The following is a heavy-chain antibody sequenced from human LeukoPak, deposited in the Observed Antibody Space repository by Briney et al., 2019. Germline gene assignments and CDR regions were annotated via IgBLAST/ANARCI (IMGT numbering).Heavy chain of an antibody. V-gene: IGHV1-2*06. CDR3: ARIVRRVDPWYYFDY. CDR1: GYTFTGYY. CDR2: INPNSGGT. J-gene: IGHJ4*02. D-gene: IGHD3-10*02. Sequence: ASVKVFCKASGYTFTGYYMHWVRQAPGQGLEWMGRINPNSGGTNYAQKFQGRVTMTRDTSISTAYMQLRRLRSDDTAVYYCARIVRRVDPWYYFDYWGQGTLVTVSS.